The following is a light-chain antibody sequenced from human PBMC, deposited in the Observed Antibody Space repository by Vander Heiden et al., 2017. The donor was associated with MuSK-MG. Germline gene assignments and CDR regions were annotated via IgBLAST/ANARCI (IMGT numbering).Light chain of an antibody. Sequence: DIQMTQSPSSLSASVGDRVTITCRASQSISSYLNWYQQKPGKAPKLLIYAASSLQSGVPSRFSGSGSGTDFTLTISSRQPEDFATYYCQQSYSTLPYTFGQGTKLEIK. J-gene: IGKJ2*01. CDR1: QSISSY. V-gene: IGKV1-39*01. CDR3: QQSYSTLPYT. CDR2: AAS.